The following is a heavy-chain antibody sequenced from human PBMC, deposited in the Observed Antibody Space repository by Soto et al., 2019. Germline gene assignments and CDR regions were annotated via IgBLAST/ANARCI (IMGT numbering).Heavy chain of an antibody. CDR2: ISWDDNK. J-gene: IGHJ4*02. CDR1: GGSISSYYW. CDR3: AHRALSGSRYYFDF. Sequence: TLSLTCTVSGGSISSYYWSWIRQPPGKALEWLAPISWDDNKRYRPSLESRLSIAKDTSGNQVVLTMTNVDPLDTATYYCAHRALSGSRYYFDFWGLGTLVTVSS. V-gene: IGHV2-5*02. D-gene: IGHD1-26*01.